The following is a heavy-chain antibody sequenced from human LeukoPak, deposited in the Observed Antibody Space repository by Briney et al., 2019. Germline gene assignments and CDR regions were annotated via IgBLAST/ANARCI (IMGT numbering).Heavy chain of an antibody. J-gene: IGHJ4*02. CDR3: ARAGYGDSDFDY. CDR1: SGSISTSNYY. D-gene: IGHD4-17*01. CDR2: IFYSGST. V-gene: IGHV4-39*07. Sequence: SETLSLTCTVSSGSISTSNYYWGWVRQPPGKALEWIGNIFYSGSTYYSPSLKSRVTISLDTSRNQFSLKLNSVTAADTAVYYCARAGYGDSDFDYWGQGTLVTVSS.